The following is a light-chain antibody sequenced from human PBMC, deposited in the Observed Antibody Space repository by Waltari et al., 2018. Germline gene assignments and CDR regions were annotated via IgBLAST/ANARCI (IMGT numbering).Light chain of an antibody. CDR1: SSNIGNNF. Sequence: QSILTQPPSVSAAPGQKVTISCSGGSSNIGNNFLSWYQHLPGTGPQLLIYENNKRPSGIPDRFSGSKSGTSATLGITGLQTGDEADYYCGSWDSSLSTVIFGGGTKLTVL. CDR2: ENN. J-gene: IGLJ2*01. V-gene: IGLV1-51*01. CDR3: GSWDSSLSTVI.